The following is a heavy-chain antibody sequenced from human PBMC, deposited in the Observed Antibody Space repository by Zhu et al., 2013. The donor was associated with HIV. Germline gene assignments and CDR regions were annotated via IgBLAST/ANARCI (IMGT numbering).Heavy chain of an antibody. CDR2: ITPNGGGT. CDR1: GYTFTAYF. CDR3: ARDGPPPRAFDI. J-gene: IGHJ3*02. Sequence: QVQLVQSGAEMKSPGASVRISCKASGYTFTAYFIHWVRQAPGQGLEWMGWITPNGGGTSYAQKFQGRVTMTRDTSISAAYMELTRLTSDDSAVYYCARDGPPPRAFDIWGQGTTVTVSS. V-gene: IGHV1-2*02.